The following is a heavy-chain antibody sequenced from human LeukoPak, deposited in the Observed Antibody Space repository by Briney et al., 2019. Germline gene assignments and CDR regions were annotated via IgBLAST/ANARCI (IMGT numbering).Heavy chain of an antibody. D-gene: IGHD3-16*01. Sequence: QPGGSLRLSCASSGFTFIDYWMSWVRRAPGKGLEWVAIIKGDGSETHYVDSVKGRFTISRDNAKSSLSLQMSSLRAEDTAVYYCARTGGLDYWGQGSLVTVSP. J-gene: IGHJ4*02. CDR1: GFTFIDYW. V-gene: IGHV3-7*04. CDR3: ARTGGLDY. CDR2: IKGDGSET.